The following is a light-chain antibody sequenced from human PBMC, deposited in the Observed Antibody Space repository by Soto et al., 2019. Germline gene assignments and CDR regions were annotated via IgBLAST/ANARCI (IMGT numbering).Light chain of an antibody. CDR1: QSINSW. CDR2: KAS. CDR3: QQYSSYWA. V-gene: IGKV1-5*03. J-gene: IGKJ1*01. Sequence: DIQMTQSPSTLSASIGDRVTITCRASQSINSWLAWYQQKPGKAPKLLIHKASTLESGVPSRFSGSGSGTEFTLTISSLEPDDFATYYCQQYSSYWAFGQGTKVEIK.